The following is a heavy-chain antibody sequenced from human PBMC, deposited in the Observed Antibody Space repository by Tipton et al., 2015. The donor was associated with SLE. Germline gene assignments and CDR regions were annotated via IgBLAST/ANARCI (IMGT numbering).Heavy chain of an antibody. Sequence: LRLSCTVSGGSISSGGFYWSWIRQHPGKGLEWIGYIYYSGSTYYNPSLKSRVTISVDTSKNQIPLKLSSVTAADTAVYFCARTSSDSYWGDYFDYWGQGTLVTVSS. J-gene: IGHJ4*02. CDR2: IYYSGST. V-gene: IGHV4-31*02. CDR3: ARTSSDSYWGDYFDY. CDR1: GGSISSGGFY. D-gene: IGHD3-22*01.